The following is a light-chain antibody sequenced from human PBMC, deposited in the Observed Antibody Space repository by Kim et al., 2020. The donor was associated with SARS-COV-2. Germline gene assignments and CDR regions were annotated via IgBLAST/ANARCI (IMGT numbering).Light chain of an antibody. J-gene: IGLJ3*02. Sequence: SVLTQPPSVSGAPGQRVTISCTGSSSNIGAGYDVHWYQQLPGTAPKLLIYGNSNRPSGVPDRFSGSKSGTSASLAITGLQAEDEADYYCQSYDSSLTHWVFGGGTQLTVL. CDR3: QSYDSSLTHWV. V-gene: IGLV1-40*01. CDR1: SSNIGAGYD. CDR2: GNS.